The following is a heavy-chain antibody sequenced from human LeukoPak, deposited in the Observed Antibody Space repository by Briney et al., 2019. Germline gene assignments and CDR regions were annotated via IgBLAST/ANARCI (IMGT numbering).Heavy chain of an antibody. D-gene: IGHD1-14*01. J-gene: IGHJ3*02. V-gene: IGHV4-59*01. Sequence: SEXXSLTCTVSGGSISSYYWSWIRQPPGKGLEWIGYIYYSGSTNYNPSLKSRVTISVKAKNQCSLKVNSVTAADTAVYYCARYRNEALFAFDIWGQGTVVTVSS. CDR1: GGSISSYY. CDR2: IYYSGST. CDR3: ARYRNEALFAFDI.